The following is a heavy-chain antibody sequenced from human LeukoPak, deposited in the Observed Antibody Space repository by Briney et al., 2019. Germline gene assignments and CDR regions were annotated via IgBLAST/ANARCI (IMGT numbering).Heavy chain of an antibody. D-gene: IGHD1-1*01. CDR3: ARVARGKTNYYYYYMDV. V-gene: IGHV4-59*12. CDR1: GGSISSYY. CDR2: IYYSGST. Sequence: PSETLSLTCTVSGGSISSYYWSWIRQPPGKGLEWIGYIYYSGSTNYNPSLKSRVTISVDTSKNQFSLKLSSVTAADTAVYYCARVARGKTNYYYYYMDVWGKGTTVTVSS. J-gene: IGHJ6*03.